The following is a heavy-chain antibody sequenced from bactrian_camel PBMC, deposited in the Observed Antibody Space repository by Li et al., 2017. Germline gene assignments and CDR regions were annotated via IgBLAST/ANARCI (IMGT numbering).Heavy chain of an antibody. J-gene: IGHJ4*01. D-gene: IGHD6*01. Sequence: QVQLVESGGGLVEAGGSLRLSCVAPGYSYRFNVIGWVRQVPGKEREGIASISTGGRNTNYADSVKGRFSTSQDHASTVYLQMDNLTPEDTGRYYCTATVSGDHREVLRSPDYWGQGTQVTVS. CDR3: TATVSGDHREVLRSPDY. V-gene: IGHV3S53*01. CDR2: ISTGGRNT. CDR1: GYSYRFNV.